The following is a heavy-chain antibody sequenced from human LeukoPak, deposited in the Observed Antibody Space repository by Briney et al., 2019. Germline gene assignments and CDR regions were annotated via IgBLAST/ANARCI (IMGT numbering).Heavy chain of an antibody. V-gene: IGHV4-4*02. J-gene: IGHJ4*02. CDR3: AREILGGFNPGAY. D-gene: IGHD1-14*01. CDR1: LDSTTSNF. CDR2: IHRSGSP. Sequence: SETLSLTCTVSLDSTTSNFWSWVRQPPGEGLEWIGEIHRSGSPNYNPSLQSRVTISIDRSRNQIVLELSSVTAADTAVYYCAREILGGFNPGAYWGQGILVTVSS.